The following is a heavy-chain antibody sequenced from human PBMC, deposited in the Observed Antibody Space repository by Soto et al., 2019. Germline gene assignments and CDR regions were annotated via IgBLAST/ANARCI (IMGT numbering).Heavy chain of an antibody. CDR3: ERDADSSGLHY. Sequence: GSLRLSCAASGFTVSGMFMNWVRQAPGKGLEWVSVIYPAGPTYYADSVKGRFTISRDNSKNTLFLQLNNLRAEDTAVYYCERDADSSGLHYWGQGILVTVSS. CDR1: GFTVSGMF. D-gene: IGHD6-19*01. CDR2: IYPAGPT. J-gene: IGHJ4*02. V-gene: IGHV3-53*01.